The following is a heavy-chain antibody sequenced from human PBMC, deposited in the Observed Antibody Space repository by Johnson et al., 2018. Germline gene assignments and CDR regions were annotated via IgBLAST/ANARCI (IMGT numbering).Heavy chain of an antibody. Sequence: EVQLVESGGGLVKPGGSLRLSCAASGFTFSSYAMNWVRQAPGKGLEWVSAISGSGGGTYYADSVKGRFTISRDNSKNTLYLQMNSLRAEDTAVYYCAKAIYASGSPRAHMDVWGKGTTVTVSS. D-gene: IGHD3-10*01. CDR3: AKAIYASGSPRAHMDV. V-gene: IGHV3-23*04. CDR2: ISGSGGGT. CDR1: GFTFSSYA. J-gene: IGHJ6*03.